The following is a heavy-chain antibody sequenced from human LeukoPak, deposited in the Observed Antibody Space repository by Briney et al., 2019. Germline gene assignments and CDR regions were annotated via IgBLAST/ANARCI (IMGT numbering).Heavy chain of an antibody. D-gene: IGHD3-22*01. Sequence: SETLSLTCAVYGGSFSGYYWSWIRQPPGKGLEWIGEINHSGSTNYNPSLKSRVTISVDTSKNQFSLKLSSVTAADTAVHYCARGFYDSSGYVDYWGQGTLVTVSS. CDR2: INHSGST. CDR1: GGSFSGYY. V-gene: IGHV4-34*01. CDR3: ARGFYDSSGYVDY. J-gene: IGHJ4*02.